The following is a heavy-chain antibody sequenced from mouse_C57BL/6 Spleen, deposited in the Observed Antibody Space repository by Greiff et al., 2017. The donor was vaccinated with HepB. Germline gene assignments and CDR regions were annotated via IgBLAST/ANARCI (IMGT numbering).Heavy chain of an antibody. CDR3: ARSGLLRYYAMDY. CDR2: IYPGDGDT. Sequence: QVQLQQSGPELVKPGASVKISCKASGYAFSSSWMNWVKQRPGKGLEWIGRIYPGDGDTNYNGKFKGKATLTADKSSSTAYMQLSSLTSKDSAVYFCARSGLLRYYAMDYWGQGTSVTVSS. D-gene: IGHD1-1*01. V-gene: IGHV1-82*01. J-gene: IGHJ4*01. CDR1: GYAFSSSW.